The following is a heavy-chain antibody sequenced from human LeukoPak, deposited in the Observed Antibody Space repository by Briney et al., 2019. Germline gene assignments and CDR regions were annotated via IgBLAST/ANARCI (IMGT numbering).Heavy chain of an antibody. Sequence: SQTLSVTCTVSGGSISSGGYYWSWIRQHPGKGLEWIGYMYYSGSTYYNPSLKSRVTISVDTSKNQFSLKLSSVTAADTAVYYCARGCGGDCYSIIHDAFDIWGQGTMVTVSS. CDR1: GGSISSGGYY. J-gene: IGHJ3*02. CDR3: ARGCGGDCYSIIHDAFDI. CDR2: MYYSGST. V-gene: IGHV4-31*03. D-gene: IGHD2-21*02.